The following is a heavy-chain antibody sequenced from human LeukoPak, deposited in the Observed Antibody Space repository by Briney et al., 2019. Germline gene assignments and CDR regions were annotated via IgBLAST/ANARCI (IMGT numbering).Heavy chain of an antibody. J-gene: IGHJ4*02. V-gene: IGHV3-66*04. CDR2: IYNSGST. D-gene: IGHD1-14*01. Sequence: GGSLRLSCAASGFTFSSYSMNWVRQAPGKGLEWVAAIYNSGSTYYADSVKGRFTISRDNSKNTMYLQMNSLKGEDTAVYYCARRSNPPGRIDHWGQGALVTVSS. CDR1: GFTFSSYS. CDR3: ARRSNPPGRIDH.